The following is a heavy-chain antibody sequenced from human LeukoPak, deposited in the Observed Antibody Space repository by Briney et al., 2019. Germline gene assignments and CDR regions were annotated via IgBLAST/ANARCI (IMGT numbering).Heavy chain of an antibody. V-gene: IGHV4-61*02. CDR2: FSTSGNT. CDR3: AREGGYNYGDAPLHFDY. CDR1: GGSISSGSYY. J-gene: IGHJ4*02. Sequence: SETLSLTCTVSGGSISSGSYYWSWIRQPAGKGLEWIGRFSTSGNTNYNPSLKSRVTISVDTSKKQISLKLSSVTAADTVVYYCAREGGYNYGDAPLHFDYWGQGTLVTVSS. D-gene: IGHD5-18*01.